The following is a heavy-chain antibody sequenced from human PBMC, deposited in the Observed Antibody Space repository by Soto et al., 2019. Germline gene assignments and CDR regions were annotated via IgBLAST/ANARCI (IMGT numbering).Heavy chain of an antibody. CDR1: GYTFTNFG. CDR2: ISAYNCNT. D-gene: IGHD3-16*01. J-gene: IGHJ4*02. V-gene: IGHV1-18*01. CDR3: ARGGTPIEY. Sequence: QVHLVQSGAEVKKPGASVKVSCTASGYTFTNFGISWVRQAPGQGLEWMGWISAYNCNTTYAQKFQGRVTMPTDASTSTAYMELRSMRSADTAVYYCARGGTPIEYWGQGTLVTVSS.